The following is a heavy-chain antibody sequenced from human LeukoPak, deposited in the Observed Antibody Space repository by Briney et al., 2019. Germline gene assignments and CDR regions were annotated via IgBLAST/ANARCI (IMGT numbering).Heavy chain of an antibody. J-gene: IGHJ4*02. Sequence: PSETLSLTCAVYGGSFSGYYWSWIRQPPGKGLEWIGEINHSGSTNYNPSLKSRVTISVDTSKNQFSLKLSSVTAADTAVYYCARLTMVRGVKIDYWGKATLVAVSS. CDR1: GGSFSGYY. D-gene: IGHD3-10*01. CDR3: ARLTMVRGVKIDY. CDR2: INHSGST. V-gene: IGHV4-34*01.